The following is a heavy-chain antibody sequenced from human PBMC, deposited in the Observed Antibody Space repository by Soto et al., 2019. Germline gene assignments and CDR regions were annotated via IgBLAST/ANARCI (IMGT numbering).Heavy chain of an antibody. CDR3: ARHVIDTIFGVVIIPQDWFDP. V-gene: IGHV4-39*01. CDR2: IYYSGST. J-gene: IGHJ5*02. Sequence: SETLSLTCTVSGGSISSSSYYWGWIRQPPGKGLEWIGSIYYSGSTYYNPSLKSRVTISVDTSKNQFSLKLSSVTAADTAVYYCARHVIDTIFGVVIIPQDWFDPWGQGTLVTVSS. CDR1: GGSISSSSYY. D-gene: IGHD3-3*01.